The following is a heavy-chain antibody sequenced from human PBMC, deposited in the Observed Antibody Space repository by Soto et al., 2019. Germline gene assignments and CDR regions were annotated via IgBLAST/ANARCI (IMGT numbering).Heavy chain of an antibody. V-gene: IGHV3-30-3*01. J-gene: IGHJ6*02. CDR1: GFTFSSYA. CDR2: ISYDGSNK. CDR3: ARDLTEYLAGYSSNLRPITVYYYYGMDV. D-gene: IGHD6-13*01. Sequence: PGGSLRLSCAASGFTFSSYAMHWVRQAPGKGLEWVAVISYDGSNKYYADSVKGRFTISRDNSKNTLYLQMNSLRAEDTAVYYCARDLTEYLAGYSSNLRPITVYYYYGMDVWGQGTTVTVSS.